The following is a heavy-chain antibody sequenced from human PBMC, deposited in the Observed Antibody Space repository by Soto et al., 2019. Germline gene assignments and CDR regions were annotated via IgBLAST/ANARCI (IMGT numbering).Heavy chain of an antibody. CDR1: GFNFWTYI. CDR3: ATGTVAQTFDS. Sequence: GGSLRLSCVASGFNFWTYIIDLFRQAPGKGLEWVASISFSSHYIYYADSIRGRFTVSRDNARNSLYLQLNSLTDEDTAVYYCATGTVAQTFDSWGQGTLVTVSS. J-gene: IGHJ4*02. D-gene: IGHD6-19*01. V-gene: IGHV3-21*01. CDR2: ISFSSHYI.